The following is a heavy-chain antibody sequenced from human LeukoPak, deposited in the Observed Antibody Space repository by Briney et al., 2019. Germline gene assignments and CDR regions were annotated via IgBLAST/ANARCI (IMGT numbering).Heavy chain of an antibody. Sequence: GGSLRLSCAASGFTFSSYWMSWVRQAPGKGLEWVANIKQDGSEKYYVDSVKGRFTISRDNAKNSLYLQMNSLRAEDTAVYYCAREARIAAAVAFDIWGQGTMVTVSS. CDR3: AREARIAAAVAFDI. D-gene: IGHD6-13*01. CDR1: GFTFSSYW. CDR2: IKQDGSEK. J-gene: IGHJ3*02. V-gene: IGHV3-7*01.